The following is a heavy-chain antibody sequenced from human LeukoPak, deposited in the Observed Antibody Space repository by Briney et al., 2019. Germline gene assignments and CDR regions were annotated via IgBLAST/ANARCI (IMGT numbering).Heavy chain of an antibody. Sequence: PSETLSLTCTVSGGSISSYYWSWIRQPPGKGLEWTGYIYYSGSTNYNPSLKSRVTISVDTSKNQFSLKLSSVTAADTAVYYCARRLRQSSTNWFDPWGQGTLVTVSS. V-gene: IGHV4-59*08. J-gene: IGHJ5*02. CDR1: GGSISSYY. D-gene: IGHD3-16*01. CDR2: IYYSGST. CDR3: ARRLRQSSTNWFDP.